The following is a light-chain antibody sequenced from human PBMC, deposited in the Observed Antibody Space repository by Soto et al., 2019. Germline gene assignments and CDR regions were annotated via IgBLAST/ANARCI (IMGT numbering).Light chain of an antibody. V-gene: IGLV2-14*03. CDR2: EVS. Sequence: QSALTQPASVSGSPGQSITISCTGTSNDVGLYKYVSWYQQHPGSTPKLIMFEVSNRPSGVSARFSGSRSGNTASLTISGLQPQDEAHYYCSSYSSNNILSYVFGTGTQLTVL. CDR1: SNDVGLYKY. J-gene: IGLJ1*01. CDR3: SSYSSNNILSYV.